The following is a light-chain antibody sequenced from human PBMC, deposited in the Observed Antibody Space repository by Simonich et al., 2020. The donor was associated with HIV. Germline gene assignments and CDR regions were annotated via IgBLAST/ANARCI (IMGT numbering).Light chain of an antibody. J-gene: IGKJ5*01. CDR2: EAS. CDR1: QRVSSY. V-gene: IGKV3-11*01. Sequence: EIVLTQSPATLSLSPGERATLSCRASQRVSSYLAWYQQKPGQAPRLLIYEASNRATGLPATFSDSRSGTDFTLTISSLEPEDFAVYNCQHRSNWPPEVTFGQGTRLEIK. CDR3: QHRSNWPPEVT.